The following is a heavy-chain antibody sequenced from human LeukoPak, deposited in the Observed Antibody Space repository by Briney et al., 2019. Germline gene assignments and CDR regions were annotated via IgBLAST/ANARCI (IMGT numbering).Heavy chain of an antibody. CDR1: GFTFNTCG. Sequence: PGGSLRLSCAASGFTFNTCGMNWVRQAPGKGLEWASTISGGGGFTYYADSVKGRFTISRDNSENTLALQMNSLRAEDTAVYYCARALHYYDSSGYYYVGYWGQGTLVTVSS. V-gene: IGHV3-23*01. D-gene: IGHD3-22*01. CDR2: ISGGGGFT. CDR3: ARALHYYDSSGYYYVGY. J-gene: IGHJ4*02.